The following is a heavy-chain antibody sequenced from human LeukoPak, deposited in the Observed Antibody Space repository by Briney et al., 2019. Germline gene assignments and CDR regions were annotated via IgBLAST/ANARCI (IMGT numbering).Heavy chain of an antibody. Sequence: ASVKVSCKASGYTFTSYYMHWVRQAPGQGLEWMGIINPSGGSTSYAQKFQGRVTMTRDTSTSTVYMELSSPRSEDTAVYYCVVATTWEAFDYWGQGTLVTVSS. CDR3: VVATTWEAFDY. CDR2: INPSGGST. CDR1: GYTFTSYY. J-gene: IGHJ4*02. D-gene: IGHD5-24*01. V-gene: IGHV1-46*01.